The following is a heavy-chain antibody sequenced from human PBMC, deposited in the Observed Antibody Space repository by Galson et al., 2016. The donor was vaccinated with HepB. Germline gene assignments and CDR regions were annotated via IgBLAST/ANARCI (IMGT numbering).Heavy chain of an antibody. V-gene: IGHV4-38-2*02. D-gene: IGHD5-18*01. CDR1: GYSISSGHQ. J-gene: IGHJ4*02. Sequence: SETLSLTCNVSGYSISSGHQWSWIRQPPGKGLEWIGTIYYSGSTYYNPSLKSRVTLSADTSQNQFSLMLSTLTAADTAVYYCARDGYNHVPLDYWGPGTLVTVSS. CDR2: IYYSGST. CDR3: ARDGYNHVPLDY.